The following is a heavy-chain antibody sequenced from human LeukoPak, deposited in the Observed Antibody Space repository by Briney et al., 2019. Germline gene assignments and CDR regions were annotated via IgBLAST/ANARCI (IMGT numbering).Heavy chain of an antibody. CDR1: GFTFSSYG. J-gene: IGHJ5*02. D-gene: IGHD2-2*01. Sequence: GGSLRLSCAASGFTFSSYGMHWVRQAPGKGLEWVANIKQDGSEKYYVDSVKGRFTISRDNAKNSLYLQMNSLRAEDTAVYYCHVVPAGTSRFWFDPWGQGTLVTVSS. CDR3: HVVPAGTSRFWFDP. V-gene: IGHV3-7*01. CDR2: IKQDGSEK.